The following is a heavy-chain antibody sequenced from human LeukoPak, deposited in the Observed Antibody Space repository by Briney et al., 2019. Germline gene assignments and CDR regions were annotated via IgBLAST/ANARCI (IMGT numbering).Heavy chain of an antibody. Sequence: ASVTVSCKASGYIFGDYHIHWLRQAPGPGLQWLGWISPAGETNHAQNLDGRVTLTRETTVSTVYMGLTSLKSDGTATYYCARVRGSGMFSANWFDAGGQGRLVTVSS. CDR1: GYIFGDYH. J-gene: IGHJ5*02. CDR2: ISPAGET. V-gene: IGHV1-2*02. CDR3: ARVRGSGMFSANWFDA. D-gene: IGHD1-26*01.